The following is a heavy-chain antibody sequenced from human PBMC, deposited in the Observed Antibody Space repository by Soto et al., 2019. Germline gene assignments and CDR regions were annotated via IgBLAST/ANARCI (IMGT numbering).Heavy chain of an antibody. J-gene: IGHJ4*02. Sequence: GGSLRLSCAASGFTFTRFSMNWVRQAPGKGLEWVSSISSTTNYIYYGDSMKGRFTISRDNAKNSPYLEMNSLRAEDTAVYYCARESEDLTSNFDYWGQGTLVTVSS. CDR2: ISSTTNYI. V-gene: IGHV3-21*06. CDR3: ARESEDLTSNFDY. CDR1: GFTFTRFS.